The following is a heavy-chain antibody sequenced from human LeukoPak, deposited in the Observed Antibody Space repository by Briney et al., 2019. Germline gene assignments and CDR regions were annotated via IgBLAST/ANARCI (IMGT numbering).Heavy chain of an antibody. Sequence: GGSLRLSCAASRFTFSSYAMHWVRQAPGKGLEWVAVISYDGSNKYYADSVKGRFTISRDNAKTSLYLQMNSLRAEDTAVYYCARDLSGVTGYTYGRGIDYWGQGTLVTVSS. J-gene: IGHJ4*02. V-gene: IGHV3-30*04. D-gene: IGHD5-18*01. CDR2: ISYDGSNK. CDR1: RFTFSSYA. CDR3: ARDLSGVTGYTYGRGIDY.